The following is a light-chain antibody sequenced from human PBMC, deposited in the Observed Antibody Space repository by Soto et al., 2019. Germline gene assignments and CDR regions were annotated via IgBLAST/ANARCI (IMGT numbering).Light chain of an antibody. V-gene: IGLV2-14*01. CDR2: EVS. J-gene: IGLJ3*02. CDR1: SSDVGGYNC. CDR3: SSYTGSSTLV. Sequence: QSALTQPASVSGSPGQSITISCTGTSSDVGGYNCVSWYQQHPGKAPKLMIYEVSNRPSGVSNRFSGSKSGNTASLTISGLQADDEADYYCSSYTGSSTLVFGGGTKLTVL.